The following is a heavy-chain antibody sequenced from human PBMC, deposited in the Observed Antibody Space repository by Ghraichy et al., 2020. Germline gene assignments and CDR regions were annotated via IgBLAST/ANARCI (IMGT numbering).Heavy chain of an antibody. CDR1: GLTFSSYA. D-gene: IGHD2-15*01. Sequence: GGSLRPSCVASGLTFSSYAMTWVRQAPGKGLEWVSSISAGGGSAYYADSVKGRFSISRDNSKDTMYLQMNSLRAEDAAVYFCAKAWGYCSGGTCPPYNWFDPWGQGTLVTVSS. CDR3: AKAWGYCSGGTCPPYNWFDP. V-gene: IGHV3-23*01. J-gene: IGHJ5*02. CDR2: ISAGGGSA.